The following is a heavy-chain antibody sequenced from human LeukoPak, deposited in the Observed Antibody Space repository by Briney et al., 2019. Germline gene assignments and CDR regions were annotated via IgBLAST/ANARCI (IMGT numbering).Heavy chain of an antibody. CDR3: ASRLRWDAFDI. CDR1: GFTFSSYS. V-gene: IGHV3-21*01. Sequence: GGSLRLSCAASGFTFSSYSMNWVREAPGKGLEWVSSISSSSSYIYYADSVKGRFTISRDNAKNSLYLQMNSLRAEDTAVYYCASRLRWDAFDIWGQGTMVTVSS. CDR2: ISSSSSYI. J-gene: IGHJ3*02. D-gene: IGHD2-21*01.